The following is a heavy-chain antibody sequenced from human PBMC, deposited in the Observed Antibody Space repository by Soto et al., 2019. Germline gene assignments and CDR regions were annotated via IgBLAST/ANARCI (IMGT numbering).Heavy chain of an antibody. CDR3: VGWWLLHAFDI. V-gene: IGHV4-39*01. CDR1: GGSISSSSYY. D-gene: IGHD1-26*01. CDR2: FYYSGST. J-gene: IGHJ3*02. Sequence: QLLGSGPGLVKPSETLSLTCTVSGGSISSSSYYWGWIRQPPGKGLEWIGSFYYSGSTYYNPSLESRATISIDTSKNQCSLKLTSVTAADTAVYYCVGWWLLHAFDIWGQGTVVTVSS.